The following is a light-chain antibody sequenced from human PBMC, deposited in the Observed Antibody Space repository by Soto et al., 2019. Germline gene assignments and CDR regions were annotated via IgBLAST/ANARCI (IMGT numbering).Light chain of an antibody. J-gene: IGKJ4*01. CDR2: DAS. CDR3: QQRSNWPPVT. Sequence: EIVLTQSPATLSLSPGERATLSCRASQSVSNYLAWYQQKPGQAPRLLIYDASNRASGIPARFSGSGSGTNFTLTISSLDPEDFAVYYCQQRSNWPPVTFGGGTKVEIK. CDR1: QSVSNY. V-gene: IGKV3-11*01.